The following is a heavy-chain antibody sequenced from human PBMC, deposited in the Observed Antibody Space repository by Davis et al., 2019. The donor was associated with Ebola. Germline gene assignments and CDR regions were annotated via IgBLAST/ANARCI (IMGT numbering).Heavy chain of an antibody. D-gene: IGHD6-6*01. CDR2: IYNSVST. J-gene: IGHJ4*02. Sequence: PGGSLRLSCAVSGVSISSGDYWGWIRQSPGKGLEWIGSIYNSVSTHYNPSLKSRLTISIDTSENHFSLNLRSVTAADTAVYYCVRNSSSTHFDSWGQGTLVIVSS. CDR1: GVSISSGDY. CDR3: VRNSSSTHFDS. V-gene: IGHV4-38-2*01.